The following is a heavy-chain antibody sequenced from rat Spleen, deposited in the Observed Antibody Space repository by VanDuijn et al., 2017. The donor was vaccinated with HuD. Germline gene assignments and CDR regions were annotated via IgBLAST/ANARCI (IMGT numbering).Heavy chain of an antibody. Sequence: EVQLVESGGGLVQPGRSLKLSCAASGFTFSSFAMAWVRQAPKKGLEWVATITSGGSNTYYPDSVKGRFTISRDNAKNTLYLQMDSLRSEDTATYYCARRGPDWYFDFWGPGTMVTVSS. CDR2: ITSGGSNT. CDR3: ARRGPDWYFDF. V-gene: IGHV5-17*01. J-gene: IGHJ1*01. CDR1: GFTFSSFA.